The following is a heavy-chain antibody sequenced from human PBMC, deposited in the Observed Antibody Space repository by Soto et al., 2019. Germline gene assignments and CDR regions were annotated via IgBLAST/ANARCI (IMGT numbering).Heavy chain of an antibody. Sequence: ASVKVSCKASGYTFTGYYMHWVRQAPGQGLEWMGWINPNSGGTNYAQKFQGWVTMTRDTSISTAYMELGRLRSDDTAVYYCARVGDGPATAIPSYFDYWGQGTLVTVSS. CDR2: INPNSGGT. D-gene: IGHD2-2*02. J-gene: IGHJ4*02. CDR3: ARVGDGPATAIPSYFDY. V-gene: IGHV1-2*04. CDR1: GYTFTGYY.